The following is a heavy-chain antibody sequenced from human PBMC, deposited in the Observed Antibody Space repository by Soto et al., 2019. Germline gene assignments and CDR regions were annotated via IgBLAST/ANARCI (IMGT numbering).Heavy chain of an antibody. J-gene: IGHJ4*02. D-gene: IGHD2-15*01. CDR1: GYTFTSYG. CDR3: ARDWEYCSGGSCYSRFDY. CDR2: ISAYNGNT. Sequence: ASVKVSCKASGYTFTSYGISWVRQAPGQGLEWMGWISAYNGNTNYAQKLQGRVTMTTDTSTSTAYMELRSLRSDDTAVYYCARDWEYCSGGSCYSRFDYWGQGTLVTVSS. V-gene: IGHV1-18*01.